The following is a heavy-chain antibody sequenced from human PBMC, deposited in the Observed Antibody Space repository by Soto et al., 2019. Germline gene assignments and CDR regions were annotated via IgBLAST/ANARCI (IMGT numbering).Heavy chain of an antibody. V-gene: IGHV3-48*01. Sequence: EVQLVESGGGLVQPGGSLRLSCAASGFTFSRYSMNWVRQAPGKGLEWVSYISSSSNSIYYADSVTGRFTISRDNAKNLLHLQMNSLRAEDTAVYYCARPVECSTTGCIRWGQGTLVNVSS. D-gene: IGHD2-2*01. CDR2: ISSSSNSI. CDR3: ARPVECSTTGCIR. J-gene: IGHJ4*02. CDR1: GFTFSRYS.